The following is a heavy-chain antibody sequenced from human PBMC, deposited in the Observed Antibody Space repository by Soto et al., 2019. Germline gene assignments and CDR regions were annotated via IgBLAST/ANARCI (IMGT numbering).Heavy chain of an antibody. J-gene: IGHJ6*02. CDR1: GFPLGNFS. V-gene: IGHV3-21*01. CDR2: ISTSSTYI. D-gene: IGHD3-3*01. Sequence: GGSLRLSCAASGFPLGNFSMNWVRQAPGRGLEWVSFISTSSTYIYYADSVRGRFTISRDNSDNSLYLQMNNLRAEDTGVYYCARHDFWSGVDYGMDVWGQGTTVALSS. CDR3: ARHDFWSGVDYGMDV.